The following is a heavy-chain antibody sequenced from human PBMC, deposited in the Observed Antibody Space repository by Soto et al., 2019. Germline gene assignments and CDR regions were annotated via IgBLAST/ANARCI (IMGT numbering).Heavy chain of an antibody. CDR3: ARSWVTGNGGIDV. V-gene: IGHV1-18*01. D-gene: IGHD1-1*01. Sequence: QVQLVQSGAEVKKPGASVKVSCKASGYTFTSYGLSWVRQAPGQGLEWMGWINGYTGNTNYAQKFQGRVTITTDTSTNTAYRDLLNLIADDTAVYYCARSWVTGNGGIDVWGQGTTVTVSS. J-gene: IGHJ6*02. CDR2: INGYTGNT. CDR1: GYTFTSYG.